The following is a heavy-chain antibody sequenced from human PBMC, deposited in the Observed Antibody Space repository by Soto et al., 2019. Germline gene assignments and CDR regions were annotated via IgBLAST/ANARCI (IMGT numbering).Heavy chain of an antibody. CDR1: GGSISSGGYY. D-gene: IGHD6-6*01. V-gene: IGHV4-31*03. J-gene: IGHJ4*02. CDR3: ARETYSSSSGVDY. CDR2: IYYSGST. Sequence: TLSLTCTVSGGSISSGGYYWSWIRQHPGKGLEWIGYIYYSGSTYYNPSLKSRVTISVDTSKNQFSLKLSSVTAADTAVYYCARETYSSSSGVDYWGQGTLVTVSS.